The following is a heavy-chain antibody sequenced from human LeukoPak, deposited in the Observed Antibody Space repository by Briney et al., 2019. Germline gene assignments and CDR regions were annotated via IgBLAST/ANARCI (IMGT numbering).Heavy chain of an antibody. CDR2: MDPSGSQK. CDR1: GLTFGGSW. V-gene: IGHV3-7*01. Sequence: GGSLRLSCAASGLTFGGSWMNWARQAPGKGLEWVANMDPSGSQKRYVDSVKGRFSISKDNPGTSLYLEMYSLRAEDTAIYYCAIWTSGNYWGQGTLVTVSS. J-gene: IGHJ4*02. CDR3: AIWTSGNY. D-gene: IGHD1-1*01.